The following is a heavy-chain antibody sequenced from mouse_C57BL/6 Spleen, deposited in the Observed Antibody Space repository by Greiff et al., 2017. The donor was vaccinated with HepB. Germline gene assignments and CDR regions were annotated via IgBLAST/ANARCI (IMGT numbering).Heavy chain of an antibody. CDR1: GFTFNTYA. D-gene: IGHD1-1*01. Sequence: EVQVVESGGGLVQPKGSLKLSCAASGFTFNTYAMHWVRQAPGKGLEWVARIRSKSSNYATYYADSVKDRFTISRDDSQSMLYLQMNNLKTEDTAIDYCVRETVVDAMDYWGQGTSVTVSS. CDR2: IRSKSSNYAT. V-gene: IGHV10-3*01. J-gene: IGHJ4*01. CDR3: VRETVVDAMDY.